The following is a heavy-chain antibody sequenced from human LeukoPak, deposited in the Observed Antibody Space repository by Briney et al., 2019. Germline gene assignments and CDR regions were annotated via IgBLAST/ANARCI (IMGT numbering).Heavy chain of an antibody. J-gene: IGHJ4*02. D-gene: IGHD5-18*01. Sequence: PGGSLRLSCAASGFTFSSYWMSWVRQAPGKGLEWVANIKQDGSEKYYVDSVKGRFTISRDNTKNSLYLQMNSLRAEDTAVYYCARVYSYGYFDYWGQGTLVTVSS. CDR1: GFTFSSYW. CDR2: IKQDGSEK. V-gene: IGHV3-7*01. CDR3: ARVYSYGYFDY.